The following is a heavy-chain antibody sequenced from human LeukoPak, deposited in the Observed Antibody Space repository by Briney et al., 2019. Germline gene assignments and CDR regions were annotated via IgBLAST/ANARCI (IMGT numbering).Heavy chain of an antibody. D-gene: IGHD3-22*01. CDR3: ARESDSSGYFQ. Sequence: ASVKVSCKASGYTFTGYYMHWVRQAPGQGLEWMGWINPNSGGTNYAQKFQGRVTMTTDTRTSTAYMELRSLRSDDTAVYYCARESDSSGYFQWGQGTLVTVSS. V-gene: IGHV1-2*02. CDR1: GYTFTGYY. CDR2: INPNSGGT. J-gene: IGHJ1*01.